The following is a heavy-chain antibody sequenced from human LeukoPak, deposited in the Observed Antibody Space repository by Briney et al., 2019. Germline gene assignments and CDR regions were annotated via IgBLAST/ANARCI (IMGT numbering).Heavy chain of an antibody. Sequence: ASMKVSCKASGYTFTSYDINWVRQATGQGLEWMGWMNPNSGNTNYAQKLQGRVTMTTDTSTSTAYMELRSLRSDDTAVYYCARVPGIAAAGTRPAYYMDVWGKGTTVTISS. CDR3: ARVPGIAAAGTRPAYYMDV. J-gene: IGHJ6*03. V-gene: IGHV1-18*01. CDR2: MNPNSGNT. CDR1: GYTFTSYD. D-gene: IGHD6-13*01.